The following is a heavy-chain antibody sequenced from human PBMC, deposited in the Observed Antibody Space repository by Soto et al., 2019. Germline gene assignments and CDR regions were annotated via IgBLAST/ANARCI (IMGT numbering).Heavy chain of an antibody. CDR3: ARGYSSSWTYNWFDP. CDR2: IWYDGSNK. J-gene: IGHJ5*02. CDR1: GFTFSSYG. Sequence: QVQLVESGGGVVQPGRSLRLSCAASGFTFSSYGMHWVRQAPGKGLEWVAVIWYDGSNKHYADPVKGRFTISRDNSKNSLYLQMNSLRAEDTAVYYCARGYSSSWTYNWFDPWGQGTLVTVSS. D-gene: IGHD6-13*01. V-gene: IGHV3-33*01.